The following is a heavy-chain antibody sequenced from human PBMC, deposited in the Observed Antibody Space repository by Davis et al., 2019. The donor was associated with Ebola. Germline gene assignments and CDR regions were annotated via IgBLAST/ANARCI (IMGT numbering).Heavy chain of an antibody. CDR1: GITFSSHV. CDR3: ARGRRAAAGGMDYYYGMDV. CDR2: ISSYTAHT. V-gene: IGHV1-18*01. Sequence: AASVKVSCKASGITFSSHVITWVRQAPGQGLEWMGWISSYTAHTYVTPSLEGRVTLSTDTSTRTVYMELRSLTSDDTAVYYCARGRRAAAGGMDYYYGMDVWGQGTPVTVSS. J-gene: IGHJ6*02. D-gene: IGHD6-13*01.